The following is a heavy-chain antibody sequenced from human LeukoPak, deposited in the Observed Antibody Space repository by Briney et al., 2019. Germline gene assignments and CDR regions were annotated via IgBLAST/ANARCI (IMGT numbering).Heavy chain of an antibody. D-gene: IGHD3-22*01. J-gene: IGHJ4*02. V-gene: IGHV4-30-2*01. CDR3: ARVSYYDASIDY. CDR2: IYHSGST. Sequence: PSQTLSLTCTVSGGSISSGGYYWSWIRQPPGKGLEWIGYIYHSGSTYYNPSLKSRVTISVDRSKNQFSLKLSSVTAADTAVYYCARVSYYDASIDYWGQGTLVTVSS. CDR1: GGSISSGGYY.